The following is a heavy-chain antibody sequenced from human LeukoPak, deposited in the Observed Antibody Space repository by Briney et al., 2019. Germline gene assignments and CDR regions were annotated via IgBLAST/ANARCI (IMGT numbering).Heavy chain of an antibody. Sequence: ASVKVSCKASGDTFTGYYMHWVRQAPGQGLEWMGWINPNSGGTNYAQKFQGRVTMTRDTSIRTAYMELSRLRSDDTAVYYCARAYSSGLTYSDYWGQGTLVTVSS. CDR3: ARAYSSGLTYSDY. D-gene: IGHD5-18*01. CDR2: INPNSGGT. CDR1: GDTFTGYY. J-gene: IGHJ4*02. V-gene: IGHV1-2*02.